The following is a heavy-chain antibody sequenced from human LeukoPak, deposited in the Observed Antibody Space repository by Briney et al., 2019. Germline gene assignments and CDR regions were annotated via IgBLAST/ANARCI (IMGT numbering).Heavy chain of an antibody. D-gene: IGHD6-13*01. J-gene: IGHJ4*02. V-gene: IGHV6-1*01. Sequence: SQTLSLTCAISGDSVSSNSAAWNWIRQSPSRGLEWLGRTYQRSRWYNDYAVSVRGRVTINPDTSKNQFSLHLNSVTPEDTAVYYCARDPRIASAAYFDYWGQGTLVTVSS. CDR3: ARDPRIASAAYFDY. CDR2: TYQRSRWYN. CDR1: GDSVSSNSAA.